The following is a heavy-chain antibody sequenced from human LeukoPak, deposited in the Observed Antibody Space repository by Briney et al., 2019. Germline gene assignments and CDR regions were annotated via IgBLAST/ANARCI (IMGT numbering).Heavy chain of an antibody. CDR3: ATRDGYTEVDY. CDR1: GGSISGWY. CDR2: IYYSGST. V-gene: IGHV4-59*01. J-gene: IGHJ4*02. D-gene: IGHD5-24*01. Sequence: PSETLSLTCAVSGGSISGWYWSWIRQPPGKGLEWIGYIYYSGSTNYNPSLKSRVTISVDTSKNQFSLKLSSVTAADTAVYYCATRDGYTEVDYWGQGTLVTVSS.